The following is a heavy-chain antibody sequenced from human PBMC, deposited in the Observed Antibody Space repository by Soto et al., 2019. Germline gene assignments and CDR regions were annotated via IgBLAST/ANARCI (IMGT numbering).Heavy chain of an antibody. CDR2: IYPGDSDT. J-gene: IGHJ3*02. CDR3: ARPSLAYCGGDCPDAFDI. V-gene: IGHV5-51*01. D-gene: IGHD2-21*02. Sequence: PGESLKISCKGPGYSFTSYWIGWVRQMPGKGLEWMGIIYPGDSDTRYSPSFQGQVTISADKSISTAYLQWSSLKASDTAMYYCARPSLAYCGGDCPDAFDIWGQGTMVTVSS. CDR1: GYSFTSYW.